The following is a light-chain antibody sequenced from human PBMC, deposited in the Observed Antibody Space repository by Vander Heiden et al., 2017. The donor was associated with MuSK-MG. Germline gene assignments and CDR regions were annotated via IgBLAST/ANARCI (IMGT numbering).Light chain of an antibody. CDR2: DAS. Sequence: DIQMTQSPSTLSASVGDRVTITCRASQSISSWLAWYQQKPGKAPKLLIYDASSLESGVPSRFSGSGSGTEFTLTISSLQPDDFATYYCQQDNSYSRTFGHGTKVEIK. V-gene: IGKV1-5*01. CDR3: QQDNSYSRT. CDR1: QSISSW. J-gene: IGKJ1*01.